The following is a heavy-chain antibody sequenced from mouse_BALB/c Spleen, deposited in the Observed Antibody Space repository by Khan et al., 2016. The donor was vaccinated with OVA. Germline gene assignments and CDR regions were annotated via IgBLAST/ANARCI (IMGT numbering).Heavy chain of an antibody. J-gene: IGHJ4*01. CDR2: IWGGGGT. CDR3: ARAYYRDDDYYAIDY. V-gene: IGHV2-6-4*01. D-gene: IGHD2-14*01. Sequence: QVQLKESGPGLVAPSQRLSITCTVSGFSLSRYNIHWVRQPPGKGLEWLGMIWGGGGTDYNSTLKSRLSISKDNSKSQVFLKMNSLQTDDTAKYYCARAYYRDDDYYAIDYWGQGTSVTVSS. CDR1: GFSLSRYN.